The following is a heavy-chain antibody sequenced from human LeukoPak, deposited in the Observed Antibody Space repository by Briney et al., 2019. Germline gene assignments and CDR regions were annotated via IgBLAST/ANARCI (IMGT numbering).Heavy chain of an antibody. J-gene: IGHJ4*02. V-gene: IGHV3-9*01. CDR3: AKDKTYYYGSGSYDH. D-gene: IGHD3-10*01. CDR2: ISWNSGSI. CDR1: GFTFDDYA. Sequence: GGSLRLSCAASGFTFDDYAMHWVRQAPGKGLEWVSGISWNSGSIGYADSVKGRFTISRDNAKNSLYLQMNSLRAEDTALYYCAKDKTYYYGSGSYDHWGQGTLVTVSS.